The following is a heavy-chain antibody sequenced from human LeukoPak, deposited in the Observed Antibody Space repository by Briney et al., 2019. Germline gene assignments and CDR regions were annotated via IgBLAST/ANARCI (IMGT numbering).Heavy chain of an antibody. J-gene: IGHJ4*02. Sequence: SQTLSLTCTVSGDSISSDAFYWSWLRQHPGKGLEWIGYSYYSGSTSYDPSLKSRPTISVYTSKNQFSLKLSSVTAADTAVYYCARESYYGSGSYRYDYWGQGTLVTVSS. CDR1: GDSISSDAFY. V-gene: IGHV4-31*03. D-gene: IGHD3-10*01. CDR2: SYYSGST. CDR3: ARESYYGSGSYRYDY.